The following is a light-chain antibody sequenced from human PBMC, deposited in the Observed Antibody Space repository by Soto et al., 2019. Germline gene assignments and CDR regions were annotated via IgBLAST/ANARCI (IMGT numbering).Light chain of an antibody. CDR3: LQFNNWPPA. CDR2: GAS. J-gene: IGKJ1*01. V-gene: IGKV3-15*01. CDR1: QSVSNY. Sequence: EVVMTQSPATLSVSPGERATLSCRASQSVSNYLAWYQQKPGQAPRLLIYGASTRATGIPVRFSGSGSGTEFTLTISSLQSEDFGVYYCLQFNNWPPAFGQGTKVEIK.